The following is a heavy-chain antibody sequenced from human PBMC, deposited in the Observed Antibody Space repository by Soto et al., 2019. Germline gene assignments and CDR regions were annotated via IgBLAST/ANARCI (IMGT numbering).Heavy chain of an antibody. D-gene: IGHD4-4*01. Sequence: GGSLRLSCVASGFTFSDYSMSWIRQAPGKGLEWLAFIDSRGRTLSYADSVRGRLTISRDNAENSVYLQMDSLRADDTAVYSCGRRAGSNYCCTRGQGNSVTIAS. V-gene: IGHV3-11*01. CDR1: GFTFSDYS. J-gene: IGHJ4*02. CDR2: IDSRGRTL. CDR3: GRRAGSNYCCT.